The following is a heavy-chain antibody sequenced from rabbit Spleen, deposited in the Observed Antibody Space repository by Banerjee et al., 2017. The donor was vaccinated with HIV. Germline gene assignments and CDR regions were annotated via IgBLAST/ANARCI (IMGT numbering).Heavy chain of an antibody. CDR2: IDPVFGST. D-gene: IGHD1-1*01. V-gene: IGHV1S47*01. Sequence: QEQLKETGGGLVQPGGSLTLSCKASGFDFSSYGVSWVRQAPGKGLEWIGYIDPVFGSTVYASWVSGRFTISSHNAQNPLYLQLNSLTVADTATYFCVRGSSSSGYYSLWGPGTLVTVS. J-gene: IGHJ4*01. CDR1: GFDFSSYG. CDR3: VRGSSSSGYYSL.